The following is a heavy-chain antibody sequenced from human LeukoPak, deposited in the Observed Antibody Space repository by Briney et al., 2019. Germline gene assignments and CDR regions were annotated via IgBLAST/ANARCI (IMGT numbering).Heavy chain of an antibody. J-gene: IGHJ4*02. Sequence: GGSLRLSCAASGFTFSSYWMHWVRQAPGKGLVWVPRIKTDGSNTNYADSVKGRFTISRDNAKNSLYLQMNSLRAEDTAVYYCASDDCSGGSCYSGYWGQGTLVTVSS. D-gene: IGHD2-15*01. CDR3: ASDDCSGGSCYSGY. V-gene: IGHV3-74*01. CDR1: GFTFSSYW. CDR2: IKTDGSNT.